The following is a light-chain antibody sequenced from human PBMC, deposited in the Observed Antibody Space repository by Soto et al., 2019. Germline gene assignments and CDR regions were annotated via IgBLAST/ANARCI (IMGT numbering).Light chain of an antibody. J-gene: IGKJ1*01. CDR1: QSITIY. CDR3: QQTYTAPRT. CDR2: GAS. Sequence: DIQMTQSPSSLSASVGDRVTITCRASQSITIYLNWYQQRPGNAPRLLIYGASTLQTGVPSRFSGRGSMTDFTLSISDLRPEDSATYYCQQTYTAPRTFGQGTKVDI. V-gene: IGKV1-39*01.